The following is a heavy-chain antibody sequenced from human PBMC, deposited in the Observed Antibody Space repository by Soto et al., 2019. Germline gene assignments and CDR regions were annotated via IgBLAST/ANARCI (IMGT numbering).Heavy chain of an antibody. V-gene: IGHV4-4*07. D-gene: IGHD1-26*01. CDR3: AREGASGFGMDV. Sequence: QVQLQESGPGLVKPSETLSLTCNVSGGSIRSYYWSWVRQPAGKPLEWIGRIYTSGSTNYNPSLKSRVSMSGDTSKNQFSLEVTSVTAADTDVYYCAREGASGFGMDVWGLGTTVTVSS. J-gene: IGHJ6*02. CDR1: GGSIRSYY. CDR2: IYTSGST.